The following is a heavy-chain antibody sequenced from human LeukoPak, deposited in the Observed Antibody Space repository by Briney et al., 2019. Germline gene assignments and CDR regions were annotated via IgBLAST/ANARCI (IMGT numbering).Heavy chain of an antibody. CDR3: AREEIASSGWYFDYYGMDV. J-gene: IGHJ6*02. Sequence: ASVKVSCKASGYTFTSYAMHWVRQAPGQRLEWMGWINAGNGNTKYSQKFQGRVTITRDTSASTAYMELSSLRSEDTAVYYCAREEIASSGWYFDYYGMDVWGQGTTVTVSS. CDR1: GYTFTSYA. CDR2: INAGNGNT. D-gene: IGHD6-19*01. V-gene: IGHV1-3*01.